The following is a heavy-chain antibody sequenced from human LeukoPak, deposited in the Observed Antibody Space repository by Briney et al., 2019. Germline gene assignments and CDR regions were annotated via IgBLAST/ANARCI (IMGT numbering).Heavy chain of an antibody. Sequence: SVTVSCKASGGTFSSYAISWVRQAPGQGLELMGGIIPIFGTANYAQKFQGRVTITADESTSTAYMELSSLRSEDTAVYYCARGVVVPAAMVGAGFFDYWGQGTLVTVSS. CDR3: ARGVVVPAAMVGAGFFDY. D-gene: IGHD2-2*01. CDR1: GGTFSSYA. V-gene: IGHV1-69*01. CDR2: IIPIFGTA. J-gene: IGHJ4*02.